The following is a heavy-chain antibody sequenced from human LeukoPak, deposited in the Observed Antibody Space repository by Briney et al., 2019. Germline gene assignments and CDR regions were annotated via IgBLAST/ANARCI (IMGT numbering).Heavy chain of an antibody. V-gene: IGHV3-21*01. CDR1: GFTFSSYS. CDR3: ARDDYDYDFWSGYPAYFDY. Sequence: GGSLRLSCAASGFTFSSYSMNWVRQAPGKGLEWVSSISSSSSYIYYAGSVKGRFTISRDNAKNSLYLQMNSLRAEDTAVYYCARDDYDYDFWSGYPAYFDYWGQGTLVTVSS. J-gene: IGHJ4*02. D-gene: IGHD3-3*01. CDR2: ISSSSSYI.